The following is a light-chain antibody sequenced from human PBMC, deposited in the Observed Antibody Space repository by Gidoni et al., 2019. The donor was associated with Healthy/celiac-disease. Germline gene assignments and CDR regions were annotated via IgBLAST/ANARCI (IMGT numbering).Light chain of an antibody. Sequence: DIVMTQSPLSLPVTPGEPASISCRASQSLLHSNGYNYLDWYLQKPGQSRQLLIYLGSYRASGVPDRLSGSGSGTDFTLKISRVEAEDVWVYYCMQALQTPRTFGGGTKVEIK. CDR2: LGS. CDR3: MQALQTPRT. CDR1: QSLLHSNGYNY. J-gene: IGKJ4*01. V-gene: IGKV2-28*01.